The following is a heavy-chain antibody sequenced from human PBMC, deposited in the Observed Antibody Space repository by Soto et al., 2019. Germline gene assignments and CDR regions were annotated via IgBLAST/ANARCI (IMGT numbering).Heavy chain of an antibody. CDR1: GDSISSPDYY. J-gene: IGHJ5*01. CDR3: ARVTFTPNWFDS. Sequence: PSETLSLTCTVSGDSISSPDYYWSWIRQAPGKGLELIGYVYYRGSIYYTPSFESRVSISVDTSKNQFSLRLTSVTAADSAMYFCARVTFTPNWFDSWGQGILVTV. D-gene: IGHD3-3*02. V-gene: IGHV4-30-4*01. CDR2: VYYRGSI.